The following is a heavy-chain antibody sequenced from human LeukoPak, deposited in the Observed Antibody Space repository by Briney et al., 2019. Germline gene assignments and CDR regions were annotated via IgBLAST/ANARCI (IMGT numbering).Heavy chain of an antibody. Sequence: GGSLRLSCSASGFTFSRYAMHWVRQAPGKGLEYVSGINDNGGRTHYGDSVKGRFSISRDNSKNTLHLQMSTLRAEDTALYYCVKDVGGSYAFDYWGQGILVTVS. CDR3: VKDVGGSYAFDY. J-gene: IGHJ4*02. D-gene: IGHD1-26*01. CDR1: GFTFSRYA. V-gene: IGHV3-64D*09. CDR2: INDNGGRT.